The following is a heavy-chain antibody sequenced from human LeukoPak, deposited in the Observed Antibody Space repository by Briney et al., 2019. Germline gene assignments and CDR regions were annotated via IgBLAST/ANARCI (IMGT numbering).Heavy chain of an antibody. V-gene: IGHV3-21*01. CDR3: AREYTAMAYDY. J-gene: IGHJ4*02. CDR2: ISSSSRYT. CDR1: GFSLRDYS. Sequence: SGGSLRLSCAASGFSLRDYSMDWVRQAPGEGLEWVSSISSSSRYTFYVDSVKGRFTISRDNAKNSLYLQMNSLRVEDTAVYYCAREYTAMAYDYWGQGNLVTVSS. D-gene: IGHD5-18*01.